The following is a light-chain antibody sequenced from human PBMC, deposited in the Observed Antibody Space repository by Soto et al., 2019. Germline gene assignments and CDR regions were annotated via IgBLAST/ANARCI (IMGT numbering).Light chain of an antibody. CDR3: QELSSYPIT. Sequence: DIQLTQSPSYLSSSVGDRVTITCRASQGSSSSLAWYQQKPGQAPELLIYTASTLQSGVPSRVSGSGSGTEFTLTISSLQPKDFATYYCQELSSYPITFGQGTRL. J-gene: IGKJ5*01. V-gene: IGKV1-9*01. CDR2: TAS. CDR1: QGSSSS.